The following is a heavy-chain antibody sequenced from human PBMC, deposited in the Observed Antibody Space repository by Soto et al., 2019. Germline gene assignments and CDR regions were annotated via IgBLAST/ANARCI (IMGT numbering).Heavy chain of an antibody. J-gene: IGHJ6*02. Sequence: HPGGSLRLSCAASGFTFSSYAMSWVRQAPGKGLEWVSAISGSGGSTYYADSVKGRFTISRDNSKNTLYLQMNSLRAEDTAVYYCAKNGGGRQQLRLYYYGMDVWGQGTTVTVSS. D-gene: IGHD6-13*01. CDR1: GFTFSSYA. CDR3: AKNGGGRQQLRLYYYGMDV. CDR2: ISGSGGST. V-gene: IGHV3-23*01.